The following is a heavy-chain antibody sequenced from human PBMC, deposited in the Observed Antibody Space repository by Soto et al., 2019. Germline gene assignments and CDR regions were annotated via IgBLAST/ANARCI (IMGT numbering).Heavy chain of an antibody. CDR2: ISASGSGT. CDR1: GFIFNNYA. D-gene: IGHD4-17*01. Sequence: GGSLRLSCAASGFIFNNYAMSWVRQAPGKGLEWVSGISASGSGTFYADSVKGRFTVSRDFSKNTLSLQMDSLRAEDTAVYFCGKDPNGDYVGGFEFWGPGTMVT. CDR3: GKDPNGDYVGGFEF. J-gene: IGHJ3*01. V-gene: IGHV3-23*01.